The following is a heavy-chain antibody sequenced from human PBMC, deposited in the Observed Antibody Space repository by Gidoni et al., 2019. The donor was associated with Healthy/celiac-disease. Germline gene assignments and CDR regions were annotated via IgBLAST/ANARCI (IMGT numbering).Heavy chain of an antibody. Sequence: QVQLQQWGAGLLKPSETLSLTCAVYGGSFSGYYWSWIRQPPGKGLEWIGEINHSGSTNYNPSLKSRVTISVDTSKNQFSLKLSSVTAADTAVYYCARLVVRGVVRTLRDAFDIWGQGTMVTVSS. D-gene: IGHD3-10*01. V-gene: IGHV4-34*01. CDR2: INHSGST. CDR3: ARLVVRGVVRTLRDAFDI. J-gene: IGHJ3*02. CDR1: GGSFSGYY.